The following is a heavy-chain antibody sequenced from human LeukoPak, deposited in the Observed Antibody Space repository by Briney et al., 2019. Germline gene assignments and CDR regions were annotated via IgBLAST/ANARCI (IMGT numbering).Heavy chain of an antibody. CDR3: AKTDRITYYYDSSGYYLDDAFDI. D-gene: IGHD3-22*01. V-gene: IGHV3-30*18. Sequence: PGRSPRLSCAASGFTFSSYGMHWVRQAPGKGLEWMAVISYDGSNKYYADSVKGRFTISRDNSKNTLYLQMNSLRAEDTAVYYCAKTDRITYYYDSSGYYLDDAFDIWGQGTMVTVSS. CDR2: ISYDGSNK. J-gene: IGHJ3*02. CDR1: GFTFSSYG.